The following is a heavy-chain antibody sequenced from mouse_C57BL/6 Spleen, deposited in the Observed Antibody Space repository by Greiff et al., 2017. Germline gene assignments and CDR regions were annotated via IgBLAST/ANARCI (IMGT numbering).Heavy chain of an antibody. CDR2: INPGSGGT. CDR3: ASTTVVAHFDY. CDR1: GYAFTNYL. D-gene: IGHD1-1*01. J-gene: IGHJ2*01. V-gene: IGHV1-54*01. Sequence: LVESGAELVRPGTSVKVSCKASGYAFTNYLIEWVKQRPGQGLEWIGVINPGSGGTNYNEKFKGKATLTADKSSSTAYMQLSSLTSEDSAVYFCASTTVVAHFDYWGQGTTLTVSS.